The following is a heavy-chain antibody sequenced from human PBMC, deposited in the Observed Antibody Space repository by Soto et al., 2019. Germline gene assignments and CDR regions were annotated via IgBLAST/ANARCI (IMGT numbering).Heavy chain of an antibody. CDR3: ARSGHHYDFWSGYGGYGMDV. CDR1: GGSISSSSYY. CDR2: IYYSGST. V-gene: IGHV4-39*01. J-gene: IGHJ6*02. D-gene: IGHD3-3*01. Sequence: PSETLSLTCTVSGGSISSSSYYWGWIRQPPGKGLEWIGSIYYSGSTYYNPSLKSRVTISVDTSKNQFSLKLSSVTAADTVVYYCARSGHHYDFWSGYGGYGMDVWGQGTTVTVSS.